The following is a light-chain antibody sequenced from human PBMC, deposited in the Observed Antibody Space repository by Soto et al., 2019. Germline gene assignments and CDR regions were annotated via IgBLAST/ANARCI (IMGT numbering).Light chain of an antibody. CDR2: ATS. J-gene: IGKJ3*01. CDR1: HNVNRF. Sequence: DIQMTQSPSSLSASVGDSVTITCRASHNVNRFLHWYQQRPGKAPKLLIYATSNLQSSVPSRFTGRGLGTEFTLTFSTFQPEDFGTYFCQQTYFYQFTFGPGTKVDIK. CDR3: QQTYFYQFT. V-gene: IGKV1-39*01.